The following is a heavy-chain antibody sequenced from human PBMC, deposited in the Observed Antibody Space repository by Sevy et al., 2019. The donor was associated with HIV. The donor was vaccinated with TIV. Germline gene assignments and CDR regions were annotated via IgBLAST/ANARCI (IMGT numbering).Heavy chain of an antibody. V-gene: IGHV3-30*18. CDR1: GFTFTTSG. CDR2: ISYHGRDK. D-gene: IGHD3-9*01. CDR3: AKDFTGYNGMDV. Sequence: GGSLRLSCVVSGFTFTTSGMHWVRQAPGKGLEWVAVISYHGRDKFYAYSVKGRFTISRDNSDNILYLHMNSLRSEDTAVYYCAKDFTGYNGMDVWGQGTTVTVSS. J-gene: IGHJ6*02.